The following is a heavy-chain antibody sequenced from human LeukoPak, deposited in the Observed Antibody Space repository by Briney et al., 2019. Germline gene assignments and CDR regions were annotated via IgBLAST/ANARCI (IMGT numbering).Heavy chain of an antibody. CDR3: ARQSSYIAAAGRGNWFDP. J-gene: IGHJ5*02. D-gene: IGHD6-13*01. V-gene: IGHV4-34*01. Sequence: SETLSLTCAVYGGSFSGYYWSWIRQPPGKGLEWIGEINHSGSTNYNPSLKSRVTISVDTSKNQFSLKLSSVTAADTAVYYCARQSSYIAAAGRGNWFDPWGQGTLVTVSS. CDR1: GGSFSGYY. CDR2: INHSGST.